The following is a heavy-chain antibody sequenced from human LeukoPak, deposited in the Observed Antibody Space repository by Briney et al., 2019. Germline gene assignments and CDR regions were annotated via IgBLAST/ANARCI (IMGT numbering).Heavy chain of an antibody. V-gene: IGHV3-23*01. CDR2: ISGSGGST. Sequence: GGSLRLSCAASGFTFSSSAMSWVRQAPGKGLEWVSAISGSGGSTYYADSVKGRFTISRDNSKNTLYLQMNSLRAEDTAVYYCAVVVITTEYFQHWGQGTLVTVSS. D-gene: IGHD3-22*01. CDR1: GFTFSSSA. J-gene: IGHJ1*01. CDR3: AVVVITTEYFQH.